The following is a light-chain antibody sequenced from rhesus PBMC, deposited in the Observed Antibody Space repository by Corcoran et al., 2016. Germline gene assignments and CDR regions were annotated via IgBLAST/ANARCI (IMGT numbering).Light chain of an antibody. CDR2: AAS. V-gene: IGKV1-28*01. Sequence: DIQMTQSPSSLSASVGDTVTITCRASQGISRYLNWFQQKPGKAPKPLIYAASRLESGVPSRFSGSGSGTDFTLTFSSLQPEDFAAYYCLQHNSYPPTFGGGTKVEIK. CDR1: QGISRY. CDR3: LQHNSYPPT. J-gene: IGKJ4*01.